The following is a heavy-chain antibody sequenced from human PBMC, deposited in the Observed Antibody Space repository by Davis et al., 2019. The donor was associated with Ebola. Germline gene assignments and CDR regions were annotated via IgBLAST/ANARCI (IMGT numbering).Heavy chain of an antibody. D-gene: IGHD6-6*01. J-gene: IGHJ4*02. Sequence: PGGSLRLSCTVSGGSISSYYWSWIRQPPGKGLEWIGYIYYSGSTNYNPSLKSRVTISVDTSKNQFSLKLSSVTAADTAVYYCARARRPRYSSSSAFDYWGQGTLVTVSS. CDR1: GGSISSYY. CDR2: IYYSGST. CDR3: ARARRPRYSSSSAFDY. V-gene: IGHV4-59*01.